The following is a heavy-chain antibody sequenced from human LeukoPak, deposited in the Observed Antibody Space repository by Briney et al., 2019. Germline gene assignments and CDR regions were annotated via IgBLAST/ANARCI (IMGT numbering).Heavy chain of an antibody. D-gene: IGHD6-13*01. J-gene: IGHJ4*02. CDR1: GFTFSSYS. CDR3: ARAKAAAGVFDY. V-gene: IGHV3-21*01. Sequence: GGSLRLSCAASGFTFSSYSMSWVRQAPGKGLEWVSSISSSSSYIYYADSVKGRFTISRDNAKNSLYLQMNSLRAEDTAVYYCARAKAAAGVFDYWGQGTLVTVSS. CDR2: ISSSSSYI.